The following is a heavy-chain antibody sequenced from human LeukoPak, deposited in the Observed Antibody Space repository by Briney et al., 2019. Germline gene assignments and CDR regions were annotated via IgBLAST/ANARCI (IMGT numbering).Heavy chain of an antibody. J-gene: IGHJ4*02. CDR3: ARGGRNSSGWYRPSTKFDY. V-gene: IGHV4-34*01. Sequence: PSETLSLTCAVSGGSISSGGYYWSWIRQPPGKGLEWIGEINHSGSTNYNPSLKSRVTISVDTSKNQFSLKLSSVTAADTAVYYCARGGRNSSGWYRPSTKFDYWGQGTLVTVSS. CDR1: GGSISSGGYY. D-gene: IGHD6-19*01. CDR2: INHSGST.